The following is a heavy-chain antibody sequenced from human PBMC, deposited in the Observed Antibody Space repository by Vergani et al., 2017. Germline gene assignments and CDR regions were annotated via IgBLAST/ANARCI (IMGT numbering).Heavy chain of an antibody. V-gene: IGHV4-34*01. CDR2: INHSGST. D-gene: IGHD3-10*01. Sequence: QVQLQQWGAGLLKPSETLSLTCAVYGGSFSGYYWSWIRQPPGKGLEWIGEINHSGSTNYNPSLKSRVTISVDTSTNQFSLKLSSVTAADTAVYYCATVRNYYGSGIDYWGQGTLVTVSS. CDR1: GGSFSGYY. J-gene: IGHJ4*02. CDR3: ATVRNYYGSGIDY.